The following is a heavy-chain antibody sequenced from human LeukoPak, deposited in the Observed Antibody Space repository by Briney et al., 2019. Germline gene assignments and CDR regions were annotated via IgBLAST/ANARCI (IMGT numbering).Heavy chain of an antibody. V-gene: IGHV4-61*02. CDR3: ARDTLHDAFDI. CDR1: GGSISSGSYY. CDR2: IYTSGST. J-gene: IGHJ3*02. Sequence: SETLSLTCTVSGGSISSGSYYWSWIRQPAGKGLEWIGRIYTSGSTNYNPSLKSRVTISVDTSKNQFPLKLSSVTAADTAVYYCARDTLHDAFDIWGQGTMVTVSS.